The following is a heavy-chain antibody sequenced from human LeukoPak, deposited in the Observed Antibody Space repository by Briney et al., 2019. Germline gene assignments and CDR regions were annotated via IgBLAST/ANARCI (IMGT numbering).Heavy chain of an antibody. V-gene: IGHV4-30-4*08. CDR3: ARGWTVNWFDP. J-gene: IGHJ5*02. Sequence: SETLSLTCTVSGGSISSGDYYWSWIRQPPGKGLEWIGYIYYSGSTYYNPSLKSRVTISVDTSKNQFSLKLSSVAAADTAVYYCARGWTVNWFDPWGQGTLVTVSS. D-gene: IGHD3/OR15-3a*01. CDR2: IYYSGST. CDR1: GGSISSGDYY.